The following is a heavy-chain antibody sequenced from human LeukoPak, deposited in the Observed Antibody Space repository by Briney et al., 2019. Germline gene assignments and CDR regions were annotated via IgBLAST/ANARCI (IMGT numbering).Heavy chain of an antibody. Sequence: SETLSLTCTVSGGSISSYYWGWIRQPPGKGLEWIGYIYYSGSTNYNPSLKSRVTISVDTSKNQFSLKLSSVTAADTAVYYCARSSGKGDWYFDLWGRGTLVTVSS. CDR1: GGSISSYY. CDR3: ARSSGKGDWYFDL. V-gene: IGHV4-59*01. J-gene: IGHJ2*01. D-gene: IGHD3-3*01. CDR2: IYYSGST.